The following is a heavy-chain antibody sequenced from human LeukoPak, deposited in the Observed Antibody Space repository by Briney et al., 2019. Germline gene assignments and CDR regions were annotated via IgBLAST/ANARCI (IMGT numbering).Heavy chain of an antibody. CDR1: GFTFSSYG. V-gene: IGHV3-30*18. CDR3: AKDHGDYFPSQH. CDR2: ISYDGSNK. D-gene: IGHD4-17*01. J-gene: IGHJ1*01. Sequence: PGGSLRLSCAASGFTFSSYGMHWVRQAPGKGLEWVAVISYDGSNKYYADSVKGRFTISRDNSKNTLYLQMNSLRAEDTAVYYCAKDHGDYFPSQHWGQGTLVTVSS.